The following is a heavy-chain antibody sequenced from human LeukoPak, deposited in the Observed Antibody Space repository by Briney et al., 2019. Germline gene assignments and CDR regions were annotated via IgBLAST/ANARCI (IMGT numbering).Heavy chain of an antibody. D-gene: IGHD6-19*01. CDR1: GFTFSSYS. CDR3: ARDRTGIAVAGQGGFDY. CDR2: ISSSSSYI. Sequence: PEGSLRLSCAASGFTFSSYSMNWVRQAPGKGLEWVSSISSSSSYIYYADSVKGRFTISRDNAKNSLYLQMNSLRAEDTAVYYCARDRTGIAVAGQGGFDYWGQGTLVTVSS. V-gene: IGHV3-21*01. J-gene: IGHJ4*02.